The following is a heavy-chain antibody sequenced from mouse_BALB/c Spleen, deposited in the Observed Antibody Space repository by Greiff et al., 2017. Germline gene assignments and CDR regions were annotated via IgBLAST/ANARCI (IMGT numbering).Heavy chain of an antibody. CDR3: VRDGDDGYPYAMDY. CDR2: IWTGGGT. D-gene: IGHD2-3*01. Sequence: VKLVESGPGLVAPSQSLSITCTVSGFSLTSYDISWIRQPPGKGLEWLGVIWTGGGTNYNSAFMSRLSISKDNSKSQVFLKMNSLQTDDTAIYYCVRDGDDGYPYAMDYWGQGTSVTVSS. CDR1: GFSLTSYD. V-gene: IGHV2-9-2*01. J-gene: IGHJ4*01.